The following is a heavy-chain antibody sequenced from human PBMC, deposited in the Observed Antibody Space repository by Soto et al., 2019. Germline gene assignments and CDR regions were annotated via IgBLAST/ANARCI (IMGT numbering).Heavy chain of an antibody. CDR1: GFTFSDYY. Sequence: PGGSLRLSCAASGFTFSDYYMSWIRQAPGKGLEWVSYISSSSSYTNYADSVKGRFTISRDNAKNSLYLQMNSLRAEDTAVYYCARPYLYCSSTSCYVLGLDYWGQGTLVTVSS. CDR2: ISSSSSYT. V-gene: IGHV3-11*03. CDR3: ARPYLYCSSTSCYVLGLDY. J-gene: IGHJ4*02. D-gene: IGHD2-2*01.